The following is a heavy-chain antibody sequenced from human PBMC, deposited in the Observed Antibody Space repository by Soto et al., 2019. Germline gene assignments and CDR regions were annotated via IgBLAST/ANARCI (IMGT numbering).Heavy chain of an antibody. CDR2: ISGGSSYT. V-gene: IGHV3-11*06. Sequence: QVQLVESGGGLVKPGGSLRLACAASGFNFGDSYMSWVRQAPGKGLEWLSYISGGSSYTNYADSVKGRFTISRDNAKRSLYLEMNSLRADDTAVYYCAKTIVAASGYYFDHWGQGNLVTVSS. CDR1: GFNFGDSY. CDR3: AKTIVAASGYYFDH. J-gene: IGHJ4*02. D-gene: IGHD2-21*01.